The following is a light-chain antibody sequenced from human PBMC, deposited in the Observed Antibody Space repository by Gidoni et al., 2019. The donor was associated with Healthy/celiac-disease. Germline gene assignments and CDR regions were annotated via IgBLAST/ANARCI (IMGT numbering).Light chain of an antibody. CDR3: QQYGSSPPT. Sequence: EIVLTLSLGTLSLSPGERATLSCRASQSVSSSYLAWYQQKPGQAPRLLIYGASSRATGIPDRFSGSGSGTDFTLTISRLEPEDFAVDYCQQYGSSPPTFGQGTKVEIK. CDR2: GAS. J-gene: IGKJ1*01. CDR1: QSVSSSY. V-gene: IGKV3-20*01.